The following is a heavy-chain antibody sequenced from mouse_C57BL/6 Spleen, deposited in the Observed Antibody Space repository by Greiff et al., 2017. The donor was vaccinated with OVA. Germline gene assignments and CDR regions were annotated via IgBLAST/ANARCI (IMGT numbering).Heavy chain of an antibody. CDR2: IYPRSGNT. CDR3: ASYCGSSLRYFDY. CDR1: GYTFTSYG. V-gene: IGHV1-81*01. J-gene: IGHJ2*01. D-gene: IGHD1-1*01. Sequence: VQLQQSGAELARPGASVKLSCKASGYTFTSYGISWVKQRTGQGLEWIGEIYPRSGNTYYNEKFKGKATLTADKSSSTAYMELRSLTSEDSAVDFCASYCGSSLRYFDYWGQGTTLTVSS.